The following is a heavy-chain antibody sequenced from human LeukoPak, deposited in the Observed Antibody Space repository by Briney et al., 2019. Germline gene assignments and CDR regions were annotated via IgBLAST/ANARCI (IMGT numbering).Heavy chain of an antibody. CDR2: VGGGDDI. Sequence: PGGSLRLSWVASGFTFNIYGMSWVRQAPGKGLEWVSSVGGGDDIHYADSVKGRFTGYRDDAKNTVYLQMNSLIVEDTAIYFCAKDATPRNRLWDHFDSWGQGTLVSVSS. D-gene: IGHD2-21*01. CDR3: AKDATPRNRLWDHFDS. CDR1: GFTFNIYG. J-gene: IGHJ4*02. V-gene: IGHV3-23*01.